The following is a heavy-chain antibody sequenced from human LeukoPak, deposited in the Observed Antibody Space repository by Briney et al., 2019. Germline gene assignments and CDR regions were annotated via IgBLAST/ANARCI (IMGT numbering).Heavy chain of an antibody. V-gene: IGHV1-2*02. CDR2: INPNSGGT. J-gene: IGHJ6*02. CDR1: GYTFTGYY. D-gene: IGHD3-10*01. Sequence: GASVKVSCKASGYTFTGYYMHWVRQAPGQGLEWMGWINPNSGGTNYAQKFQGRVTMTRDTSISTAYMELSRLRSDDTAVYYCARLLRLVRGVTPYYYGMDVWGQGTTVTVPS. CDR3: ARLLRLVRGVTPYYYGMDV.